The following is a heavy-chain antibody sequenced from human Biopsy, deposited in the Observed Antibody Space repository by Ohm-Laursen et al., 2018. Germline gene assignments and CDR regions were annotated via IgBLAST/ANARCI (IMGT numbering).Heavy chain of an antibody. V-gene: IGHV1-2*02. D-gene: IGHD3-3*01. J-gene: IGHJ4*02. CDR3: ARDLLEWSLPS. Sequence: SVKVSCKASGDAFLGYYLHWVRQAPGQGLEWRGSIYPNSGDTDFAQKFQGRVSMTRDTSVSTAYLELSSLRSDDTAIYYCARDLLEWSLPSWGQGTLVTVSS. CDR1: GDAFLGYY. CDR2: IYPNSGDT.